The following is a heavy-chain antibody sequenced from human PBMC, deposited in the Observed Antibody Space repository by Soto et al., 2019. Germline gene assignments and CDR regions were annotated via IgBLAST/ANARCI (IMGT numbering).Heavy chain of an antibody. V-gene: IGHV2-5*02. D-gene: IGHD6-19*01. J-gene: IGHJ5*02. CDR1: GFSLSTSGVG. Sequence: QITLKESGPTLVKPTQTLTLTCTFSGFSLSTSGVGVGWIRQPPGKALEWLALIYWDDDKRYSPSLKSRLTITNDANNDQVVLTMTNMDPVDTATYYCAHSAYSSGWNEGNCFDPWGQGTLVTVSS. CDR3: AHSAYSSGWNEGNCFDP. CDR2: IYWDDDK.